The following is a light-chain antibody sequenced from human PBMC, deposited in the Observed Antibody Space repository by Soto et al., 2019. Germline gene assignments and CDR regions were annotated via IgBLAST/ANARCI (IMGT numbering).Light chain of an antibody. Sequence: EIVLTQSPGTLSLSPGERATLSCRASHSVSGSYLAWYQQKAGQAPRLLIHGASTRATGIPDGFSGSGSGTDFTLTISRLEPEDLAVYYCQHYGSSPTFGQGTKVEIK. CDR1: HSVSGSY. CDR3: QHYGSSPT. CDR2: GAS. V-gene: IGKV3-20*01. J-gene: IGKJ1*01.